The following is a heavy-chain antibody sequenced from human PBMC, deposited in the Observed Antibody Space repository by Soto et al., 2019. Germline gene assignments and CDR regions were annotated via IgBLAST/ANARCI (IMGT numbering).Heavy chain of an antibody. D-gene: IGHD1-26*01. Sequence: PVGSLRLSCAGSGFTFSSYGIHWVRQAPGKGLEWVALIPYDGGNEKYTESVKDRFTISRDDSHNVAYLQMSSLRTEDTAMYYCAKDRYSGTYPTDFDYWGQGSLVTVSS. CDR3: AKDRYSGTYPTDFDY. J-gene: IGHJ4*02. CDR1: GFTFSSYG. CDR2: IPYDGGNE. V-gene: IGHV3-30*18.